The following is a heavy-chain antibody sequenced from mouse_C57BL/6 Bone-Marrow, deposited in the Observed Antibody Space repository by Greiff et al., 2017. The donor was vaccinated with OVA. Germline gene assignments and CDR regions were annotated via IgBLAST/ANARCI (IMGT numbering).Heavy chain of an antibody. V-gene: IGHV2-6*01. CDR2: IWGVGST. J-gene: IGHJ4*01. CDR3: ASSYYYCMDY. Sequence: VKLMESGPGLVAPSQSLSITCTVSGFSLTSYGVDWVRQSPGKGLEWLGVIWGVGSTNYNSALKSRLSISKDNSKGQVYLKMNSLQTDDTDMYYCASSYYYCMDYWGQGTSVTVSS. CDR1: GFSLTSYG.